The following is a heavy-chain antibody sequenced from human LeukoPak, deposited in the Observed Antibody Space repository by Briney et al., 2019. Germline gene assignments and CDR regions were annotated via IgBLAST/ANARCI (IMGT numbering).Heavy chain of an antibody. CDR3: ASPAYYYDSSGPLYQDY. CDR1: GGSFSGYY. CDR2: INHSGST. D-gene: IGHD3-22*01. V-gene: IGHV4-34*01. J-gene: IGHJ4*02. Sequence: PSETLSLTCAVYGGSFSGYYWSWIRQPPGKGLEWIGEINHSGSTNYNPSLKSRVTISVDTSKNQFSLKLSSVTAADTAVYYCASPAYYYDSSGPLYQDYWGQGTLVTVSS.